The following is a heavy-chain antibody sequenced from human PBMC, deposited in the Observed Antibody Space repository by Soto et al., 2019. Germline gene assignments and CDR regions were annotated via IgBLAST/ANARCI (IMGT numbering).Heavy chain of an antibody. J-gene: IGHJ4*01. Sequence: EVQLEESGGTLVQPGGSLRLSCAASGFSFSQFWMHWVRQTPGKGLVWVSRISTDGTTRTYADSVKGRFTISRDNATNTLYLQMNSLRAADTAVYYCGRGYDVVTGHHPLIDYWGRGTLVTVSS. D-gene: IGHD3-9*01. CDR1: GFSFSQFW. CDR2: ISTDGTTR. CDR3: GRGYDVVTGHHPLIDY. V-gene: IGHV3-74*02.